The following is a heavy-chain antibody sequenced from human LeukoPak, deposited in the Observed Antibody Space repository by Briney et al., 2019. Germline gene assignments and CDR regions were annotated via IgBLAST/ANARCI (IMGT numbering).Heavy chain of an antibody. CDR3: ARDDPYSSGWYIVFDI. CDR1: GFTFSTYA. Sequence: GGSLRLSCAASGFTFSTYAMHWVRQAPGKGLEWVAIISYDGTNKYYADSVKGRFTISRDNSKNTLYLQMNSLRAEDTAVYYCARDDPYSSGWYIVFDIWGQGTMVTVPS. V-gene: IGHV3-30-3*01. D-gene: IGHD6-19*01. CDR2: ISYDGTNK. J-gene: IGHJ3*02.